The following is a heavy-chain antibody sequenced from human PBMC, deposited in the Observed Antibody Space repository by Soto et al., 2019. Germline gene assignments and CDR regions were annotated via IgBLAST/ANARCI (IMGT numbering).Heavy chain of an antibody. V-gene: IGHV3-30-3*01. CDR2: ISYDGSNK. CDR3: ARDGSGYDFDY. D-gene: IGHD5-12*01. CDR1: GFTFSSYA. Sequence: PGGSLRLSCAASGFTFSSYAMHWVRQAPGKGLEWVAVISYDGSNKYYADSVKGRFTISRDNSKNTLYLQMNSLRAEDTAVYYCARDGSGYDFDYWGQGTLVTVSS. J-gene: IGHJ4*02.